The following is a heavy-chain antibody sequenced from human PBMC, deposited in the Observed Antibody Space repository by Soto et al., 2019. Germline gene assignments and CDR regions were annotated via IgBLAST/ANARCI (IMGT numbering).Heavy chain of an antibody. D-gene: IGHD3-10*01. J-gene: IGHJ4*02. CDR2: IYYSGST. CDR1: GGSISSGGYY. Sequence: QVQLQESGPGLVKPSQTLSLTCTVSGGSISSGGYYWSWIRQHPGKGLEWIGYIYYSGSTYYNPSLKTRVTISVDTSKNQFSLKLSSVTAADTAVYYCARGGPRYYYGCTYFDYWGQGTLVTVSS. V-gene: IGHV4-31*03. CDR3: ARGGPRYYYGCTYFDY.